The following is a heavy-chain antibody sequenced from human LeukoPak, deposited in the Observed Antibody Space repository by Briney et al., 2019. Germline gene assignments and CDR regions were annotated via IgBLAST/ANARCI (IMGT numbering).Heavy chain of an antibody. CDR2: IEAIADGGTI. CDR3: TTDGVGVEGATYDN. CDR1: GFTFINAW. J-gene: IGHJ4*02. Sequence: GGSLRLSCAASGFTFINAWMAWVRQAPGKGLEWVGRIEAIADGGTIEYAAPVKGRFTISRDDSTNTLYLQMNSLKTEDTAVYYCTTDGVGVEGATYDNWGQGTLVSVSS. V-gene: IGHV3-15*04. D-gene: IGHD1-26*01.